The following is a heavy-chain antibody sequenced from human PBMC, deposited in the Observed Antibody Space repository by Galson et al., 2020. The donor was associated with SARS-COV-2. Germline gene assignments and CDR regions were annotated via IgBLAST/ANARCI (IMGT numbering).Heavy chain of an antibody. Sequence: TGGSLRLSCAASGFTFSSYSMTWVRQAPGKGLEWVSSISSSSSYIYYADSVKGRFTISRDNAKNSLYLQMNSLRAEDTAVYYCAREGYSSSWYEAYYFDYWGQGTLVTVSS. D-gene: IGHD6-13*01. V-gene: IGHV3-21*01. CDR3: AREGYSSSWYEAYYFDY. J-gene: IGHJ4*02. CDR1: GFTFSSYS. CDR2: ISSSSSYI.